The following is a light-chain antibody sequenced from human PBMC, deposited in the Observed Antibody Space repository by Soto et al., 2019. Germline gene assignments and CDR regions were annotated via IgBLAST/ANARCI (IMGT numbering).Light chain of an antibody. CDR2: EVN. V-gene: IGLV2-8*01. Sequence: QSALPQPPSASGSPGQSVTISCTGTSSDVGGYDYVSWYQQHPGKAPKLMIYEVNKRPSGVPDRFSGSKSGNTASLTVSGLQAEDEAEYYCSSYAGSSSYVFGTGTKLTVL. CDR1: SSDVGGYDY. J-gene: IGLJ1*01. CDR3: SSYAGSSSYV.